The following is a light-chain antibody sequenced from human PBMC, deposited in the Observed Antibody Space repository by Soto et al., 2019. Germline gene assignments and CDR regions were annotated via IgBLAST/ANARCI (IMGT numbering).Light chain of an antibody. CDR3: SSHTSSSTWV. CDR2: EVA. Sequence: QSVLTQPASVSGSPGQSITISCTGTSSDVGAYNYVSWYQQHPGKAPRLIIHEVANRPSGVSNRFSGSKSGNTASLTISGLQAEDEADYYCSSHTSSSTWVFGGGTKLTVL. V-gene: IGLV2-14*01. CDR1: SSDVGAYNY. J-gene: IGLJ3*02.